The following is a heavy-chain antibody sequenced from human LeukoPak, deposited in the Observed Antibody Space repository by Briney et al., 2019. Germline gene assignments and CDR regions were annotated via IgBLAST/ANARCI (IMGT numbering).Heavy chain of an antibody. CDR3: ARDHSGNYYSGWFQH. Sequence: GGSLRLSCVASGFTFTSYGMHWVRQAPGKGLEWVAFIRYDGSNKNYADSVKGRFTISRDNSKNTLYLQMNSLRAEDTAVYYCARDHSGNYYSGWFQHWGQGTLVTVSS. D-gene: IGHD1-26*01. J-gene: IGHJ1*01. V-gene: IGHV3-30*02. CDR1: GFTFTSYG. CDR2: IRYDGSNK.